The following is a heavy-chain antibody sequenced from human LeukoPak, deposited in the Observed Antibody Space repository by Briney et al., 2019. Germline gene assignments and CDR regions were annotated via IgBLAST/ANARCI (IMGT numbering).Heavy chain of an antibody. CDR2: IWYDGSNI. Sequence: PGGSLRLSCAASGFTFSSYGFHWVRQAPGKGLEWVAVIWYDGSNIHYAESVKGRFTISRDNSRDTLYLHMNSLRPEDMAVYYCARDFYTGMFDYWGQGTLVTVSS. D-gene: IGHD3-10*02. J-gene: IGHJ4*02. CDR3: ARDFYTGMFDY. CDR1: GFTFSSYG. V-gene: IGHV3-33*01.